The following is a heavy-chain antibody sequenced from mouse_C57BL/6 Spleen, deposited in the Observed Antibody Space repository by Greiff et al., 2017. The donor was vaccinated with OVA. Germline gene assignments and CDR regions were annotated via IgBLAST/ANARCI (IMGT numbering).Heavy chain of an antibody. CDR1: GYAFTNYL. D-gene: IGHD1-1*01. CDR3: SRGATVVPYAMDY. CDR2: INPGSGGT. J-gene: IGHJ4*01. V-gene: IGHV1-54*01. Sequence: QVQLKESGAELVRPGTSVKVSCKASGYAFTNYLIEWVKQRPGQGLEWIGVINPGSGGTNYNEPFKGKATLTADKSSSTAYMQLSSLASEDSAVYFCSRGATVVPYAMDYWGQGTSVTVSS.